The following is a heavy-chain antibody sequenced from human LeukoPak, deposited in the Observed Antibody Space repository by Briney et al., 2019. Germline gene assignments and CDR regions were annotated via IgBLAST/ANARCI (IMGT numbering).Heavy chain of an antibody. CDR1: GGSISSYY. CDR3: ARDTGYSSSWYFDY. CDR2: IYTSGST. V-gene: IGHV4-4*07. J-gene: IGHJ4*02. D-gene: IGHD6-13*01. Sequence: PSETLSLTCTVSGGSISSYYWSWLRQPAGKGLEWIGRIYTSGSTNYNPSPKSRVTMSVDTSKNQFSLKLSSVTAADTAVYYCARDTGYSSSWYFDYWGQGTLVTVSS.